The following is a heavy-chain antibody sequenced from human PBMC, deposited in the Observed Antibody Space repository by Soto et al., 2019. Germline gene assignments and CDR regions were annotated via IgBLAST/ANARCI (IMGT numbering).Heavy chain of an antibody. Sequence: QVQLVQSGAEVKKPGSSVKVSCKASGGTFSSYAISWVRQAPGQGLEWMGGIIPIFGTANYAQKFQGRVRITAHEYTSPAYMELSSLRSEDTAVYYCARHRCSGGSCYSDYYYGMDVWGQGTTVTVSS. D-gene: IGHD2-15*01. V-gene: IGHV1-69*12. CDR1: GGTFSSYA. J-gene: IGHJ6*02. CDR3: ARHRCSGGSCYSDYYYGMDV. CDR2: IIPIFGTA.